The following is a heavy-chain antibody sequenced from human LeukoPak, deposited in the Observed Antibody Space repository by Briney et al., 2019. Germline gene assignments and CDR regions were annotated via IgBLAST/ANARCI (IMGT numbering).Heavy chain of an antibody. D-gene: IGHD6-25*01. J-gene: IGHJ5*02. CDR3: ARASGKSWFDP. Sequence: GGSLRLSCAASGFTFSSYSTNWVRQAPGKGLEWVSSISSSSSYIYYADSVKGRFTISRDNAKNSLYLQMNSLRAEDTAVYYCARASGKSWFDPWGQGTLVTVSS. CDR2: ISSSSSYI. CDR1: GFTFSSYS. V-gene: IGHV3-21*01.